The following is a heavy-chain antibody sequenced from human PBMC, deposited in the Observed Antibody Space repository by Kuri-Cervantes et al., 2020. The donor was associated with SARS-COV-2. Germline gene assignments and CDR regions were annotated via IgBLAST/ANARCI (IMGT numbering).Heavy chain of an antibody. CDR3: ARGYRRDGYNENY. Sequence: ASVKVSCKASGYTFTSYAMNWVRQAPGQGLEWMGWINTSTGNPTYAQGFTGRFVFSLDTSVSTAYLQISSLKAEDTAVYYRARGYRRDGYNENYWGQGTLVTVSS. V-gene: IGHV7-4-1*02. CDR2: INTSTGNP. J-gene: IGHJ4*02. D-gene: IGHD5-24*01. CDR1: GYTFTSYA.